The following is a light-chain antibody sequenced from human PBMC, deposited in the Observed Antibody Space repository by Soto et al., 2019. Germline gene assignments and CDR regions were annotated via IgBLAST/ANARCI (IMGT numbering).Light chain of an antibody. Sequence: QSVLTQPPSASGTPGQRVTISCSGSSPNIGSNYVYWYQQLPGTAPKLLIYSDAQRPSGVPDRISGSKSGTSASLAIRGLRSEDEGDYYCAAWDDSLSGPVFGGGTKLPVL. V-gene: IGLV1-47*01. J-gene: IGLJ3*02. CDR3: AAWDDSLSGPV. CDR2: SDA. CDR1: SPNIGSNY.